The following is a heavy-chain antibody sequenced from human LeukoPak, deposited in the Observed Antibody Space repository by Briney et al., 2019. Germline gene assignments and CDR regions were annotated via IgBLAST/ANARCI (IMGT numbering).Heavy chain of an antibody. CDR1: GFTFSSYA. CDR2: ILYDGSNK. J-gene: IGHJ4*02. V-gene: IGHV3-30-3*01. D-gene: IGHD6-13*01. Sequence: GGSLRLSCAASGFTFSSYAMHWVRQAPGKGLEWVAVILYDGSNKYYADSVKGRFTISRDNSKNTLYLEMSSLRAEDMAIYYCARGRYSSTTYYFDSWGQGTLVTVPS. CDR3: ARGRYSSTTYYFDS.